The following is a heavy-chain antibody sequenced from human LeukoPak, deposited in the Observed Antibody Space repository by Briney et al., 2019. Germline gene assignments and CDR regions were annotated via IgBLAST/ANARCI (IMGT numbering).Heavy chain of an antibody. CDR2: IEEDGARE. CDR3: VSQQLAPP. D-gene: IGHD5-24*01. CDR1: GFTFSNYW. V-gene: IGHV3-7*01. Sequence: GGSLRLSCAASGFTFSNYWMSWVRQAPGKGLEWVANIEEDGAREDYVDSVRGRFTVSRDNANNSVYLQMNSLRAEDTAVYYCVSQQLAPPWGQGTLVTVSS. J-gene: IGHJ5*02.